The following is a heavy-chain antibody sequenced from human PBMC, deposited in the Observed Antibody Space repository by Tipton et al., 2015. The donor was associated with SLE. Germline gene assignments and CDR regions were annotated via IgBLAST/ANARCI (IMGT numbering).Heavy chain of an antibody. CDR1: GFTFDDYA. CDR3: AKLAVVTVGADY. J-gene: IGHJ4*02. CDR2: ISWSSGSI. V-gene: IGHV3-9*01. Sequence: SLRLSCAASGFTFDDYAMHWVRQAPGKGLEWVSGISWSSGSIGYADSVKGRFTISRDNSQNTLYLQMNSLRTEDTAVYYCAKLAVVTVGADYWGQGTLVTVSS. D-gene: IGHD2-21*02.